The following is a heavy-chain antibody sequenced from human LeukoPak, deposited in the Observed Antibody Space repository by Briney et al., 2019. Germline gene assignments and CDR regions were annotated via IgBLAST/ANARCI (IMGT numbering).Heavy chain of an antibody. CDR3: ARDTVEVTMVRGVAYYYYMDV. CDR2: IYTSGST. V-gene: IGHV4-4*07. D-gene: IGHD3-10*01. Sequence: SETLSLTCAVYGGSFSGYYWSWIRQPAGKGLEWIGRIYTSGSTNYNPSLKSRVTISVDTSKNQFSLKLSSVTAADTAVYYCARDTVEVTMVRGVAYYYYMDVWGKGTTVTISS. J-gene: IGHJ6*03. CDR1: GGSFSGYY.